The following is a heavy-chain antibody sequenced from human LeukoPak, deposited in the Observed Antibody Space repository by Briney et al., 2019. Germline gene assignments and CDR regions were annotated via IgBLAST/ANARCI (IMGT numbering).Heavy chain of an antibody. D-gene: IGHD3-22*01. Sequence: PGGSLRLSCAASGFTFSSYAMHWVRQAPGKGLEWVAVISYDGSNKYYADSVKGRLTISRDNSKNTLYLQMNSLRAEDTAVYYCARENGDSSGYYPYFDYWGQGTLVTVSS. J-gene: IGHJ4*02. CDR1: GFTFSSYA. V-gene: IGHV3-30-3*01. CDR2: ISYDGSNK. CDR3: ARENGDSSGYYPYFDY.